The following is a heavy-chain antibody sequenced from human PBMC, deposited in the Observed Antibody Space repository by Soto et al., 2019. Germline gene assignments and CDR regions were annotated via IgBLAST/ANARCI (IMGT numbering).Heavy chain of an antibody. CDR3: TTDRGFDP. Sequence: HPGGSLRLSCAASGFSFSRYTMIWVRQAPGKGQEWVSGITGSGGTIEYAASVKGRFTISRDDSKNTLYLQMNSLKTEDTAVYYCTTDRGFDPWGLGTLVT. CDR2: ITGSGGTI. V-gene: IGHV3-23*01. CDR1: GFSFSRYT. J-gene: IGHJ5*02.